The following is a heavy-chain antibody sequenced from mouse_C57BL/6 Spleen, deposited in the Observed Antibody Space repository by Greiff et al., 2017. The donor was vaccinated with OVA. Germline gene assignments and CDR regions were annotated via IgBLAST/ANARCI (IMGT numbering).Heavy chain of an antibody. V-gene: IGHV5-6*01. CDR1: GFTFSSYG. CDR2: ISNVDSYT. Sequence: EVQLLESGADLVKPGGSLKLSCAASGFTFSSYGMSWVRQTPDKRLEWVATISNVDSYTYYPDSVKGRFTISRDNATNTLYLQMSSLKSEDSALYYCARRGSTYEYYFDDWGQGTTLTVSS. CDR3: ARRGSTYEYYFDD. J-gene: IGHJ2*01. D-gene: IGHD1-1*02.